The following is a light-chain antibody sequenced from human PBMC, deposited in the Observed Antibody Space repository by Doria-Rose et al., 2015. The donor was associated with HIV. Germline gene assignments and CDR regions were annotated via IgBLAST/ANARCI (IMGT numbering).Light chain of an antibody. Sequence: DIRVTQSPSSLSASVGDRVTITCRASQSTGSFLNWYQQKPGKAPKLLIYAASSLYNGVPSRFSGSGSGTDFTLTISSLQPEDFATYFCQQSYSTPLTFGGGTKVEIK. J-gene: IGKJ4*01. CDR2: AAS. CDR1: QSTGSF. CDR3: QQSYSTPLT. V-gene: IGKV1-39*01.